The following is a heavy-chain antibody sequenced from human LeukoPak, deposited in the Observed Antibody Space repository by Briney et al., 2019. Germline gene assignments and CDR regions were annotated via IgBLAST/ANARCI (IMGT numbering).Heavy chain of an antibody. D-gene: IGHD3-22*01. V-gene: IGHV4-34*01. CDR3: ARTYYYDSRGGFDI. CDR2: INHSGST. CDR1: GGSFSGYY. Sequence: SETLSLTCAVYGGSFSGYYWSWIRQPPGKGLEWIGEINHSGSTNYNPSLKSRVTISVDTSTNHISLKLSSVTAADTAVYYCARTYYYDSRGGFDIWGQGTMVTVSS. J-gene: IGHJ3*02.